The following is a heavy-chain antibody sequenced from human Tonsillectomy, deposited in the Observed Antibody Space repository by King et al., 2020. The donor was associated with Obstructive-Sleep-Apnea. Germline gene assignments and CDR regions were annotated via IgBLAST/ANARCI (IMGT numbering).Heavy chain of an antibody. CDR3: ASGYSSSWYLDY. J-gene: IGHJ4*02. CDR2: IYYSGST. Sequence: QLQESGPGLVKPSETLSLTCTVSGGSISSSSYYWGWIRQPPGKGLEWIGSIYYSGSTYYNPSLKSRVTISVDTSKNQFSLKLSSVTAADTAVYYCASGYSSSWYLDYWGQGTLVTVSS. V-gene: IGHV4-39*07. CDR1: GGSISSSSYY. D-gene: IGHD6-13*01.